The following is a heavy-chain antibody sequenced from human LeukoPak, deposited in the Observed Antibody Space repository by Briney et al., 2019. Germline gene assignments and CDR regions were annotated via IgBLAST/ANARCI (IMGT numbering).Heavy chain of an antibody. CDR3: AKDFGPVLSIAARLYYYGMDV. Sequence: GGSLGLSCAASGFTFSSYGMHWVRQAPGKGLEWVAVISYDGSNKYYADSVKGRFTISRDNSKNTLYLQMNSLRAEDTAVYYCAKDFGPVLSIAARLYYYGMDVWGQGTTVTVSS. CDR1: GFTFSSYG. V-gene: IGHV3-30*18. J-gene: IGHJ6*02. CDR2: ISYDGSNK. D-gene: IGHD6-6*01.